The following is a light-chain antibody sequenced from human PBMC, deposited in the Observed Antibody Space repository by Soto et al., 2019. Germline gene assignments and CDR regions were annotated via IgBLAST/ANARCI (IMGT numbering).Light chain of an antibody. CDR3: QQYRSSPPVYT. CDR1: QSVTSNY. Sequence: EIVLTQSPGTLSLSPGERATLSCRTSQSVTSNYLAWYQQKPGQAPRLLIYGASSRATGIPDRFSVSGSGTDFTLTISRLEPEDFAVYYCQQYRSSPPVYTFGQGTKLVIK. V-gene: IGKV3-20*01. CDR2: GAS. J-gene: IGKJ2*01.